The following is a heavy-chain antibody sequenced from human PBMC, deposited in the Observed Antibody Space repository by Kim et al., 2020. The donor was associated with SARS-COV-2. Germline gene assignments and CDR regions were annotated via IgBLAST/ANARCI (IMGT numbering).Heavy chain of an antibody. CDR3: ARGGWGWTCDH. D-gene: IGHD2-21*01. J-gene: IGHJ4*02. V-gene: IGHV3-23*01. CDR1: GFTFSGYA. CDR2: IDGSGGTT. Sequence: GGSLRLSCTTSGFTFSGYAMSWVRQAPGKGLEWVSSIDGSGGTTYYVDSVKGRFTISRDNSKNTLYLQMNSLRADDTAVYYCARGGWGWTCDHWGQGTRV.